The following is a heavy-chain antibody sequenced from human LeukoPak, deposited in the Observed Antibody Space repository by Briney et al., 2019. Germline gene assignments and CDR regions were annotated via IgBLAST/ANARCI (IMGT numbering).Heavy chain of an antibody. V-gene: IGHV3-23*01. Sequence: GGSLRLSCAASGFTFSSSAMSWVRQVPGKGLEWVSGISASGGSTYYADSVKGRFTISRDNSKNTLYLQMNSLRAEDTAVYYCAKTRPLDSSSWSHGDYWGQGTLVTVSS. CDR2: ISASGGST. J-gene: IGHJ4*02. D-gene: IGHD6-13*01. CDR3: AKTRPLDSSSWSHGDY. CDR1: GFTFSSSA.